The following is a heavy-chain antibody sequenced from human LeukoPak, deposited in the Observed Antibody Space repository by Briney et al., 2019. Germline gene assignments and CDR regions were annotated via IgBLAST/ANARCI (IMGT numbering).Heavy chain of an antibody. Sequence: ASVKVSCKTSGYTFTNYDINWVRQATGQGLEWMGWMNPKSGNTGSAQRFQGRVTMTRDTSISTAYMELSSLRSEDTAVYYCATLLRDFWSGSQNWFDPWGQGTLVTVSS. V-gene: IGHV1-8*01. CDR1: GYTFTNYD. CDR3: ATLLRDFWSGSQNWFDP. D-gene: IGHD3-3*01. J-gene: IGHJ5*02. CDR2: MNPKSGNT.